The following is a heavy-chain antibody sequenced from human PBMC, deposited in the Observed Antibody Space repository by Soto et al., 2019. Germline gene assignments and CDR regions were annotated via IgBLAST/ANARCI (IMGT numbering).Heavy chain of an antibody. D-gene: IGHD2-2*01. V-gene: IGHV4-59*12. CDR1: GGSISTYF. CDR2: INYSGNT. J-gene: IGHJ5*02. CDR3: ARRECSSASCYQSNWFDP. Sequence: SETLSLTCTVSGGSISTYFWSWIRQPPGKGPEWLGYINYSGNTNYNPSLKSRVTISIDTSKNQLSLSLTSVTAADTAVYYCARRECSSASCYQSNWFDPWGQGTLVTVSS.